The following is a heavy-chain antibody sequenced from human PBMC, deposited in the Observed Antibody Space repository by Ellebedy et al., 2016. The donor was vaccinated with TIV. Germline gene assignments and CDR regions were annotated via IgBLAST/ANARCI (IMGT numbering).Heavy chain of an antibody. Sequence: GVSLKISCAASGFSFSTYWMFWVRQAPGKGLVWVSRINTDGTITDYADSVKGRFTISRDNAKNTLYLQMNSLRADDTAVYYCARDYWGYWGQGTLVTVSS. CDR2: INTDGTIT. CDR3: ARDYWGY. J-gene: IGHJ4*02. D-gene: IGHD3-16*01. CDR1: GFSFSTYW. V-gene: IGHV3-74*01.